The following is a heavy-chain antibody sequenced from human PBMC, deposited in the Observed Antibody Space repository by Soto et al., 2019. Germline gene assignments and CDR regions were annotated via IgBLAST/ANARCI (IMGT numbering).Heavy chain of an antibody. V-gene: IGHV4-30-2*01. D-gene: IGHD5-18*01. CDR1: GGSISSGGYS. CDR3: ARGGIQPRKYYFDY. CDR2: IYHSGST. J-gene: IGHJ4*02. Sequence: SETLSLTCAVSGGSISSGGYSWSWIRQPPGKGLEWIGYIYHSGSTYYNPSLKSRVTISVDSSKNQFSLKLSSVTAADTAVYYCARGGIQPRKYYFDYWGQGTLVTVSS.